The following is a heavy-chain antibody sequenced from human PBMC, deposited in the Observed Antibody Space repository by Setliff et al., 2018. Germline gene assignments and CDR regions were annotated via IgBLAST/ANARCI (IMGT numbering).Heavy chain of an antibody. CDR1: VFTFSNYE. J-gene: IGHJ4*02. D-gene: IGHD5-18*01. CDR3: ARDQGSYGYRAFDF. CDR2: SSNSGGVK. Sequence: GGSLRLSCVASVFTFSNYEMNWVRQAPGKGLEWVSYSSNSGGVKYYTDSEKGRFTVSRDNAKNALYLHMNSLRAEDTAVYYCARDQGSYGYRAFDFWGQGTLVTVSS. V-gene: IGHV3-48*03.